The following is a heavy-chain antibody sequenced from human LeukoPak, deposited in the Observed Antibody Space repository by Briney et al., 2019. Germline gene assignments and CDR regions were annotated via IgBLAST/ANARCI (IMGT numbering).Heavy chain of an antibody. CDR3: AKPPMVVIRTTYYYYYMVV. D-gene: IGHD4-23*01. CDR2: ISGSGGST. CDR1: GFTFSSYA. Sequence: GGSLRLSCAASGFTFSSYAMSWVRQAPGKGLEWVSAISGSGGSTYYADSVKGRFTISRDNSKNTLYLQMNSLRAEDTAVYYCAKPPMVVIRTTYYYYYMVVWGKGTTVTVSS. V-gene: IGHV3-23*01. J-gene: IGHJ6*03.